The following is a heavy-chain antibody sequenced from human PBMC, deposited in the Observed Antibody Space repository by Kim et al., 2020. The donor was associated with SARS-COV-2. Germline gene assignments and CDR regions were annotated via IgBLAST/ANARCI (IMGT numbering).Heavy chain of an antibody. V-gene: IGHV3-74*01. J-gene: IGHJ4*02. CDR2: IKYDGSTT. CDR1: GFTFSNYW. Sequence: GGSLRLSCAASGFTFSNYWMHWVRQAPGKGLVWVSRIKYDGSTTIYADSVKGRFTISRDNAKNTLYLLMNSLRVEDTAVYYCTRDLDWLLFDYWGQGTLV. D-gene: IGHD3-3*01. CDR3: TRDLDWLLFDY.